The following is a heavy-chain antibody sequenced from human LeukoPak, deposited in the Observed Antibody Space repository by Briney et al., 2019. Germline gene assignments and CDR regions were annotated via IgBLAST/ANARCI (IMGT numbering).Heavy chain of an antibody. J-gene: IGHJ1*01. CDR1: GDSVSSNSAT. V-gene: IGHV6-1*01. CDR3: ARGSSGWNEKYFPH. CDR2: TYYKSKWYS. D-gene: IGHD6-19*01. Sequence: SQTLSLTCAISGDSVSSNSATWNWIRQSPSRGLEWLGRTYYKSKWYSDYAVSVKSRITINPDTSKNQFSLQLNSVTPEDTAVYYCARGSSGWNEKYFPHWGQGTLVTVSS.